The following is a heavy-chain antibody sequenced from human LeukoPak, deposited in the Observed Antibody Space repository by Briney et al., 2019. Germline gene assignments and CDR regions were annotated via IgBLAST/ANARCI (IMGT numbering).Heavy chain of an antibody. V-gene: IGHV3-9*01. CDR1: GFTFDDYA. D-gene: IGHD4/OR15-4a*01. Sequence: GRSLRLSCAASGFTFDDYAMHWVRQAPGKGLEWVSGISWNSGSIGYADSVKGRFTISRDNAKNSLYLQMNSLRAEDTALNYCAKDIGADYYYGMDVWGQGTTVTVSS. J-gene: IGHJ6*02. CDR3: AKDIGADYYYGMDV. CDR2: ISWNSGSI.